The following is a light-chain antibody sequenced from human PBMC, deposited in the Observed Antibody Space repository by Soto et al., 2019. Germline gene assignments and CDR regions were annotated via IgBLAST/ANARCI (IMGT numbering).Light chain of an antibody. V-gene: IGKV3-11*01. J-gene: IGKJ5*01. Sequence: EVVLTQSPATLSLSPGERATLSCRASESVFGYLAWYQHKPGQAPRLLIYDASNRATGVPARFCGSGSGTDFTLTISSLEPEDFAVYYCQQRYRWPPITFGQGTRLDNK. CDR3: QQRYRWPPIT. CDR2: DAS. CDR1: ESVFGY.